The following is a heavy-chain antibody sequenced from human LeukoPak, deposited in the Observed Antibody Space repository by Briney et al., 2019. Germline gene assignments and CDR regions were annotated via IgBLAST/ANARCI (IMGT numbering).Heavy chain of an antibody. CDR2: IAHHENNK. D-gene: IGHD2-8*02. CDR1: GFTFRSSA. CDR3: AKDGSWSCTD. Sequence: PGGSLRLSCGASGFTFRSSAMHWVRQGPGKGLEWVAYIAHHENNKYYADSVKGRFTISRDNSKGSLYLQMNSLRADDTAVYYCAKDGSWSCTDWGQGTLVRVSS. V-gene: IGHV3-30*02. J-gene: IGHJ4*02.